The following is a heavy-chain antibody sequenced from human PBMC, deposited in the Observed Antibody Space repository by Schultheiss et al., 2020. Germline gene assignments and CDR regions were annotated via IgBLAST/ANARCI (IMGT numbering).Heavy chain of an antibody. Sequence: GGSLRLSCAASGFTVSSNYMSWVRQAPVKGLEWVSVIYSGGSTYYADSVKGRFTISRDNSKNTLYLQMNSLRAEDTAVYYCAAAGTYYYYYGMDVWGQGTTVTVSS. CDR1: GFTVSSNY. D-gene: IGHD6-13*01. CDR2: IYSGGST. V-gene: IGHV3-66*02. J-gene: IGHJ6*02. CDR3: AAAGTYYYYYGMDV.